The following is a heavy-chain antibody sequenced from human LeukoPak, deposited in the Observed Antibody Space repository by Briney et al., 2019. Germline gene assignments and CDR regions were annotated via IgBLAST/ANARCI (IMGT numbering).Heavy chain of an antibody. D-gene: IGHD3-10*01. Sequence: SETLSLTCTVSGGSIGRDYWSWIRQPPGKGLEWIGYIYYSGSTKNNPSLKSRVTISVDTSKNQFSLKLSSVTAADTAVYYCARDAPGSGEYMDVWGKGTTVTVSS. CDR3: ARDAPGSGEYMDV. CDR2: IYYSGST. V-gene: IGHV4-59*01. J-gene: IGHJ6*03. CDR1: GGSIGRDY.